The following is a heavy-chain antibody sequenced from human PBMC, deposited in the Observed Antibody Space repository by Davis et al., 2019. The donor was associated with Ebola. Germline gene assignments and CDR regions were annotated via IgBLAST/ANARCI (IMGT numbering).Heavy chain of an antibody. J-gene: IGHJ2*01. CDR3: ARDGLVGVGATTSDWYFDL. CDR1: GGTFSSYA. D-gene: IGHD1-26*01. Sequence: SVKVSCKASGGTFSSYAISWVRQAPGQGLEWMGGIIPILGIANYAQKFQGRVTITADESTSTAYMELSSLRSEDTAVYYCARDGLVGVGATTSDWYFDLWGRGTLVTVSS. CDR2: IIPILGIA. V-gene: IGHV1-69*10.